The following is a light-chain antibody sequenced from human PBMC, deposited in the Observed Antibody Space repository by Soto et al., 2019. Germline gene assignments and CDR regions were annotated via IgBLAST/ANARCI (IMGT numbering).Light chain of an antibody. CDR3: MQALQTPWT. Sequence: DIVMTQSPLSLPVTPGEPASISCRSSQSLLHSNGYNYLDWYLQKPGKSPHLLFYLTSNRASGVPDRFSGSGSGTDFTLKISRGEAEDVGVYYCMQALQTPWTFGQGTKVEIK. CDR1: QSLLHSNGYNY. J-gene: IGKJ1*01. V-gene: IGKV2-28*01. CDR2: LTS.